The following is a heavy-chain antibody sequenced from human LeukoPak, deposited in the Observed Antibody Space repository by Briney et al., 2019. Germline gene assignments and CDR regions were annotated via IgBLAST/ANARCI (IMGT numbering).Heavy chain of an antibody. CDR3: ARDAQDIVVVVAATHNWFDP. CDR2: IYSSGST. CDR1: GGSISSGNYY. V-gene: IGHV4-61*02. Sequence: SQTLSLTCTVSGGSISSGNYYWSWIRQPAGKGLEWIGRIYSSGSTNYNPSLKSRVTISVDTSKNQFSLKLSSVTAADTAVYYCARDAQDIVVVVAATHNWFDPWGQGTLVTVSS. D-gene: IGHD2-15*01. J-gene: IGHJ5*02.